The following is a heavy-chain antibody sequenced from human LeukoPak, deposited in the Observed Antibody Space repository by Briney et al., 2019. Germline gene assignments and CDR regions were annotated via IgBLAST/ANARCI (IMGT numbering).Heavy chain of an antibody. CDR2: IIPIFGTA. V-gene: IGHV1-69*05. D-gene: IGHD3-3*01. CDR3: ARGDSNYDFWSRRERIVGLLDY. CDR1: GGTFSSYA. J-gene: IGHJ4*02. Sequence: SVKVSCKASGGTFSSYAISWVRQAPGQGLEWMGGIIPIFGTANYAQKLQGRVTIATDESTSTAYMELSSLRSEDTAVYYCARGDSNYDFWSRRERIVGLLDYWGQGTLVTVSS.